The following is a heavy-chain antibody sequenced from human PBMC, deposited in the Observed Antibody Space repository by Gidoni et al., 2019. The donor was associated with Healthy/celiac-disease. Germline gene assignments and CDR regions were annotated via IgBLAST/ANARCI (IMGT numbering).Heavy chain of an antibody. V-gene: IGHV3-72*01. CDR1: GFPFSDHY. CDR2: TRKKANSDNT. J-gene: IGHJ4*02. CDR3: ARGAYYFWSGYSHLDY. D-gene: IGHD3-3*01. Sequence: EVQLVESAGGLVQPGGSLRLSCAASGFPFSDHYMDWVRQAPGKGLEWVGRTRKKANSDNTEYAAAVKGRCTITRDDSKNSLYLQMNSLKTEDTAVYDCARGAYYFWSGYSHLDYWGQGTLVTVSS.